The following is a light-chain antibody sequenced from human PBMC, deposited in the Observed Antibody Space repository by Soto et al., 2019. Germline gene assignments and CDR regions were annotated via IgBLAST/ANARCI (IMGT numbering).Light chain of an antibody. CDR1: SSNIGAGY. CDR2: DDD. CDR3: QSYDSTVSGVI. J-gene: IGLJ2*01. V-gene: IGLV1-40*01. Sequence: QSVLTQPASVSGAPGQRITISCTGSSSNIGAGYVHWYKHLPGTAPKLLIYDDDIRPSGVPDRFSGSSSGTSASLAITDLQAEDEADYCCQSYDSTVSGVIFGGGTKLTVL.